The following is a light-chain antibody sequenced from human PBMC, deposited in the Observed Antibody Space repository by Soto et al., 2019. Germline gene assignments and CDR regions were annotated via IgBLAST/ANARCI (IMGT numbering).Light chain of an antibody. V-gene: IGKV1-5*03. CDR1: QSISSW. Sequence: DIQMTQSPSTLSASVGDRVTITCRASQSISSWLAWYQQKPVKAPKLLIYKASSLESGVPSRFSGSGSGTEFTLTISSLQPDDFATYYCQQYNSYPSTFGQGTKVEIK. J-gene: IGKJ1*01. CDR2: KAS. CDR3: QQYNSYPST.